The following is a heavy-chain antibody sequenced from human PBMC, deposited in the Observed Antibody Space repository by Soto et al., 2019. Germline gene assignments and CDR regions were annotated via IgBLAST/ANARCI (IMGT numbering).Heavy chain of an antibody. CDR1: GGSFSGYY. V-gene: IGHV4-34*01. Sequence: SETLSLTCAVYGGSFSGYYWSWIRQPPGKGLEWIGEINHSGSTNYNPSLKSRVTISVDTSKNQFSLKLSSVTAADTAVYYCARGLRSIYSYGSLGIGFVYWGQGTLVTVSS. CDR2: INHSGST. J-gene: IGHJ4*02. CDR3: ARGLRSIYSYGSLGIGFVY. D-gene: IGHD5-18*01.